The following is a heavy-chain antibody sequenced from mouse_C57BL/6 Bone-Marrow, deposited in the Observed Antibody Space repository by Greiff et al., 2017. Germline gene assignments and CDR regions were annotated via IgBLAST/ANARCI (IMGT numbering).Heavy chain of an antibody. Sequence: EVMLVESGGGLVKPGGSLKLSCAASGFTFSSYAMSWVRQTPEKRLEWVATISDGGSYTYYPDNVKGRFTISRDNAKNNLYLQRSHLKSEDTAMYYCARIPYYYGSSPWYFDVWGTGTTVTVSS. D-gene: IGHD1-1*01. J-gene: IGHJ1*03. CDR2: ISDGGSYT. CDR3: ARIPYYYGSSPWYFDV. CDR1: GFTFSSYA. V-gene: IGHV5-4*03.